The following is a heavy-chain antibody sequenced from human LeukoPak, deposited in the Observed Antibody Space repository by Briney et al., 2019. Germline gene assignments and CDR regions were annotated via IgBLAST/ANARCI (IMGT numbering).Heavy chain of an antibody. CDR3: ASIHTVSNLPGTEGDYFDY. V-gene: IGHV4-39*01. J-gene: IGHJ4*02. Sequence: ASETLSLTCTVSGGSISSSSYYWGWIRQPPGKGLEWIGSIYYSGSTYYNPSLKSRVTISVDTSKNQFSLKLSSVTAADTAVYYCASIHTVSNLPGTEGDYFDYWGQGTLVTVSS. CDR2: IYYSGST. D-gene: IGHD4-17*01. CDR1: GGSISSSSYY.